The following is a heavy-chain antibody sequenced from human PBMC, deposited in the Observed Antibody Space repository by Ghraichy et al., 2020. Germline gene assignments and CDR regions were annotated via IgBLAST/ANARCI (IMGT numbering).Heavy chain of an antibody. CDR1: GFTFSSYS. Sequence: GGSLRLSCAASGFTFSSYSMNWVRQAPGKGLEWVSYISSSSSTIYYADSVKGRFTISRDNAKNSLYLQMNSLRDEDTAVYYCARSKGALGFLQDGRYYYYGMDVWGQGTTVTVSS. J-gene: IGHJ6*02. D-gene: IGHD2-15*01. CDR2: ISSSSSTI. CDR3: ARSKGALGFLQDGRYYYYGMDV. V-gene: IGHV3-48*02.